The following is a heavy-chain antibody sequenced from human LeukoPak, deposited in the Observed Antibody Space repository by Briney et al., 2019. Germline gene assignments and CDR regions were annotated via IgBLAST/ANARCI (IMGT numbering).Heavy chain of an antibody. J-gene: IGHJ4*02. CDR3: ARAFSMGATFDY. CDR1: GYSISSGSC. Sequence: SETLSLTCTVSGYSISSGSCWGWIRQPPGEGLDWIGSIYHSGSTFYNPSLKSRVTISVDTSKNQFSLKLSSVTAADTAVYYCARAFSMGATFDYWGQGTLVTVSS. V-gene: IGHV4-38-2*02. CDR2: IYHSGST. D-gene: IGHD1-26*01.